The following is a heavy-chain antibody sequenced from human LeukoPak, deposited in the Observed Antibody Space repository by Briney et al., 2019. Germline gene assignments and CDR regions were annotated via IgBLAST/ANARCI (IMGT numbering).Heavy chain of an antibody. D-gene: IGHD6-6*01. CDR3: ATESSLSE. CDR1: GVTLTTYA. CDR2: IAYNVSFS. J-gene: IGHJ4*01. Sequence: GRSLRLSCVAPGVTLTTYAMDWVRPAPGGGVELVADIAYNVSFSNDASSVKCRFTVSRDKSKNTLCLQMNSLGLDDSAVYHCATESSLSEWGQGTLVTVSS. V-gene: IGHV3-30-3*02.